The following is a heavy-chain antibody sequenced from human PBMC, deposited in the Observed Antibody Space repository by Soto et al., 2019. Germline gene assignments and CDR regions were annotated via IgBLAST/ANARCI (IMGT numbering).Heavy chain of an antibody. CDR2: ISWNSNRV. CDR3: ARGNYISSWSPGYKDV. D-gene: IGHD6-13*01. J-gene: IGHJ6*03. V-gene: IGHV3-9*01. Sequence: EVELATSGGGVAQPGRSLRLTCAGSGFRFDDYVMYWVRQAPGKGLEWVAGISWNSNRVAYGESVEGRFTIARDNAKKSVFLQMDSLRGEDTALYFCARGNYISSWSPGYKDVWGTGVTVTVSS. CDR1: GFRFDDYV.